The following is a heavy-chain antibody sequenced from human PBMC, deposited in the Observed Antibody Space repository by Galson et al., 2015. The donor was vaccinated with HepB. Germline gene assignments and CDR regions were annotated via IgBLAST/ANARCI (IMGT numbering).Heavy chain of an antibody. V-gene: IGHV4-30-2*01. CDR1: GDSIYSDGSS. CDR3: ARGLDSRSHFDY. D-gene: IGHD3-22*01. J-gene: IGHJ4*02. CDR2: IYQSGST. Sequence: TLSLTCAVSGDSIYSDGSSWSWIWQPPGKGLEWIAYIYQSGSTYYNPSLRGRGTISIDRSKNQFSLRLNSVTAADTAVYYCARGLDSRSHFDYWGQGILVTVSP.